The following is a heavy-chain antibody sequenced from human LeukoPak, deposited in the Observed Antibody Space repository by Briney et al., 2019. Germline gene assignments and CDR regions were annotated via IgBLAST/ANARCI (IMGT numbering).Heavy chain of an antibody. D-gene: IGHD3-22*01. J-gene: IGHJ4*02. CDR3: AREDSSGYHFDY. Sequence: GASVKVSCKASGYTFTSYAMHWVRQAPGQRLEWMGWINAGNGNTKYSQKFQGRVTITADESTSTAYMELSSLRSEDTAVYYCAREDSSGYHFDYWGQGTLVTVSS. CDR2: INAGNGNT. V-gene: IGHV1-3*01. CDR1: GYTFTSYA.